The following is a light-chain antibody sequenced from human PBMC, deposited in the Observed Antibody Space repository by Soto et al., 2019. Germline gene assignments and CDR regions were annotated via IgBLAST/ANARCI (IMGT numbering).Light chain of an antibody. J-gene: IGKJ1*01. CDR3: QQYNNWPQT. Sequence: EIVMTQSPATLSVSPGERATLSCRASQSVGSGLSWYQQKPDQAPRLLIYGASTRATDIPARFSGSGSGTEFTLTISSLQSEDFAEYHCQQYNNWPQTFGQGTKVDIK. CDR2: GAS. CDR1: QSVGSG. V-gene: IGKV3-15*01.